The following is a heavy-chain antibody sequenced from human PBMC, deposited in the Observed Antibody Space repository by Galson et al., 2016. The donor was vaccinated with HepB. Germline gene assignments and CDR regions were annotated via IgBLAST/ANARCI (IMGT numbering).Heavy chain of an antibody. Sequence: SLRLSCAASGFTFSNYWMSWVRQAPGKGLEWVANIKQDGSEKYYVDSVKGRFTISRDNAKNSLYLQMTSLRAEDTAVYYCARAPTKYHYYYYMDVWGKGTTVTVSS. CDR2: IKQDGSEK. V-gene: IGHV3-7*03. D-gene: IGHD6-6*01. CDR1: GFTFSNYW. J-gene: IGHJ6*03. CDR3: ARAPTKYHYYYYMDV.